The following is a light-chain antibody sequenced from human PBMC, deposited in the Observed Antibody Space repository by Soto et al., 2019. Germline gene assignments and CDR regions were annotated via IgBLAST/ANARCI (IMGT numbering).Light chain of an antibody. CDR2: DGT. J-gene: IGLJ1*01. CDR1: SSDVDDYRY. CDR3: CSYVTTPEI. V-gene: IGLV2-11*01. Sequence: QSVLAQPRSVSGSPGQLLTISCTATSSDVDDYRYVSWYQQYPGKAPKLVIYDGTKRPSGVPDRFSGSNSGNTASLTISGLLAEDEADYYCCSYVTTPEISGNGTKGTVL.